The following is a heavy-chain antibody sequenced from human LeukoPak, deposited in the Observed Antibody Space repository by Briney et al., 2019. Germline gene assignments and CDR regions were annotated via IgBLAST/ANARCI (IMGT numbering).Heavy chain of an antibody. CDR3: ARDSEMATTFLDY. V-gene: IGHV3-33*01. CDR2: IWYDGSNK. D-gene: IGHD5-24*01. Sequence: PGGSLRLSCAASGFTFSSYVMHWVRQAPGKGLEWVAVIWYDGSNKYYADSVKGRFTISRDNSKNTLYLQMNSLRAEDTAVYYCARDSEMATTFLDYWGQGTLVTVSS. CDR1: GFTFSSYV. J-gene: IGHJ4*02.